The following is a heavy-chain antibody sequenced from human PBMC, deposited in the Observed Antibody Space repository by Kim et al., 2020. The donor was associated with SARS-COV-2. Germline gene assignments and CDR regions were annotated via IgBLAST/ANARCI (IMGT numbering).Heavy chain of an antibody. CDR3: AREDIVVVPAAYYYYYG. CDR2: ISYDGSNK. CDR1: GFTFSSYG. V-gene: IGHV3-30*03. Sequence: GGSLRLSCAASGFTFSSYGMHWVRQAPGKGLEWVAVISYDGSNKYYADSVKGRFTISRDNSKNTLYLQMNSLRAEDTAVYYCAREDIVVVPAAYYYYYG. D-gene: IGHD2-2*01. J-gene: IGHJ6*01.